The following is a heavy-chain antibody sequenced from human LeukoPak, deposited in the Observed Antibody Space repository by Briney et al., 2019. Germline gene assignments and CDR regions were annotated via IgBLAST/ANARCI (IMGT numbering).Heavy chain of an antibody. CDR3: TAERLWFGEE. Sequence: GGSLRLSCAASGFTFSNAWMSGVRQSPGKGGEGVGRIKSQTDGGTTDSAAPVKGRFTISSDDSKNTLYLQMTSLKTADPAVYSCTAERLWFGEEWGQGTLVTVSS. CDR2: IKSQTDGGTT. V-gene: IGHV3-15*01. J-gene: IGHJ4*02. CDR1: GFTFSNAW. D-gene: IGHD3-10*01.